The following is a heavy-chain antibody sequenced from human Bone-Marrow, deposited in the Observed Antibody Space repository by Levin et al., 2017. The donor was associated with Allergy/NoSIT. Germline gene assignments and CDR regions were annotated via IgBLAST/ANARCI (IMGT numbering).Heavy chain of an antibody. D-gene: IGHD1-14*01. CDR1: GFTFSDCV. J-gene: IGHJ4*02. CDR3: AHKTGFDY. Sequence: GGSLRLSCAASGFTFSDCVMSWVRQAPGKGLEWVANINSDGGGADYADSVKGRFTVSRDNSKNTLYLQMQSLRAEDTAVYYCAHKTGFDYWGRGTLVTVSS. V-gene: IGHV3-23*01. CDR2: INSDGGGA.